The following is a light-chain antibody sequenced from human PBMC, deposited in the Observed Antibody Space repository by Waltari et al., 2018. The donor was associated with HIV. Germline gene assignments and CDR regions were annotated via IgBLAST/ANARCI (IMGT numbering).Light chain of an antibody. CDR3: CTFAGSSTPVV. CDR2: EVT. Sequence: QSALPQPASVSGSPGPSITISCTRSSSAVGTYDLFSWYQHLPGKAPKLMIYEVTKRPSGVSNRFSGSQSGNTASLTISGLQTDDEADYYCCTFAGSSTPVVFGGGTKLTVL. CDR1: SSAVGTYDL. V-gene: IGLV2-23*02. J-gene: IGLJ2*01.